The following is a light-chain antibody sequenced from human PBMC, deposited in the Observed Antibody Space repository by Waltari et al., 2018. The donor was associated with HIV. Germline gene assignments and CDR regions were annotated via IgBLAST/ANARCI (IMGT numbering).Light chain of an antibody. Sequence: QSVLTQSPSASGTPGQRVIISCSGTISNIGSKTVNWYRQLPGTAPKLLIFRDVKRPSGGPDRFAGSKSGTSASLAISGLQSEDEADYYCAAWDDSLNSYVFGPGTKVTVL. CDR3: AAWDDSLNSYV. V-gene: IGLV1-44*01. J-gene: IGLJ1*01. CDR2: RDV. CDR1: ISNIGSKT.